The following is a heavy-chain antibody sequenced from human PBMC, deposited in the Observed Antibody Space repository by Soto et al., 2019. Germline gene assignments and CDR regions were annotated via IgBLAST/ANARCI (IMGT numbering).Heavy chain of an antibody. V-gene: IGHV6-1*01. D-gene: IGHD5-18*01. CDR1: GDSVSSNSAA. CDR2: THYRSKWYN. J-gene: IGHJ4*02. CDR3: AREGAWIQLWSSPFDY. Sequence: QVQLQPSGQGLVKPSQTLSLTCAISGDSVSSNSAAWSWIRLSPSRGLEWLGRTHYRSKWYNDYAVSVKSRITISPYTSKNQFTLQLNSVTPDDTAVYYCAREGAWIQLWSSPFDYWGQGTLVTVSS.